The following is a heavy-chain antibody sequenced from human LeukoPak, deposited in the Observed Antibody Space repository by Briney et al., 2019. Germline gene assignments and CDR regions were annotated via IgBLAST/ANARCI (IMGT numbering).Heavy chain of an antibody. V-gene: IGHV3-23*01. D-gene: IGHD6-19*01. CDR1: GFTFSSYA. CDR3: AKRGTSSGWYSFDY. J-gene: IGHJ4*02. CDR2: INGSGGST. Sequence: WGSLRLSCAASGFTFSSYAMSWVRQAPGKGLEWVSAINGSGGSTYYADSVKGRFTISRDNSKNTLYLQMNSLRAEDTAVYYCAKRGTSSGWYSFDYWGQGTLVTVSS.